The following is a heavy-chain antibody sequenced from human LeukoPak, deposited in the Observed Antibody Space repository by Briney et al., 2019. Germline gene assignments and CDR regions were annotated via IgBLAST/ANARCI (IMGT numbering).Heavy chain of an antibody. V-gene: IGHV4-39*01. J-gene: IGHJ6*02. CDR2: VYYSGST. D-gene: IGHD3-3*01. CDR3: ARHKGALFGPKDV. CDR1: GGSISGSRYY. Sequence: KPSETLSLTCTVSGGSISGSRYYWGWIRQPPGKGLEWIGSVYYSGSTYYNPSLKSRVTISVDTSKNQFSLKLSSVTAPDTALYYCARHKGALFGPKDVWGQGTTVTVSS.